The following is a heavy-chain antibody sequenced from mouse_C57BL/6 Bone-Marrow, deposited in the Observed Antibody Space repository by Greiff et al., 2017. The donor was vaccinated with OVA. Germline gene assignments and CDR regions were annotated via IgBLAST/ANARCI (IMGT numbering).Heavy chain of an antibody. CDR2: IHPNSGST. CDR1: GYTFTSYW. D-gene: IGHD2-4*01. V-gene: IGHV1-64*01. CDR3: AEDYDGTYWYFDV. Sequence: VQLQQPGAELVKPGASVKLSCKASGYTFTSYWMHWVKQRPGQGLEWIGMIHPNSGSTNYNEKFKSKATLTVDKSSSTAYMQLSSLTSEDSAVDYCAEDYDGTYWYFDVWGTGTTVTVSS. J-gene: IGHJ1*03.